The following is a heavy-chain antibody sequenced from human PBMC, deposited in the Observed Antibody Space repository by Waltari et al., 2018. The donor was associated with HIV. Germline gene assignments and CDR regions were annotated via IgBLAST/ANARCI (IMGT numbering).Heavy chain of an antibody. Sequence: QLQLQESGPGLVKPSETLSLTCTISGGSISSSSYYWGWIRQPPGKGLEWIGSIYYSGSTCYNPSLKSRVTISVDTSKNQFSLKLGSVTAADTAVYYCARRGGYYDSSGHWYFDLWGRGTLVTVSS. CDR1: GGSISSSSYY. D-gene: IGHD3-22*01. CDR3: ARRGGYYDSSGHWYFDL. CDR2: IYYSGST. J-gene: IGHJ2*01. V-gene: IGHV4-39*01.